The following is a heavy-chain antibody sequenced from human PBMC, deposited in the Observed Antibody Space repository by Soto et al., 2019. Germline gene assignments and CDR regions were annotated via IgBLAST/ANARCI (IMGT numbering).Heavy chain of an antibody. Sequence: SETLTVASIVTGCSFSSAYCSWIQQPPGKGLEWIGYIYYSGSTNYNPALRSRVTISVDTSKNQFSLKLSSVTAADTAVYYCARDSSANNDYYYFYYMDVWGKGTTVT. D-gene: IGHD6-25*01. J-gene: IGHJ6*03. CDR1: GCSFSSAY. CDR2: IYYSGST. V-gene: IGHV4-59*01. CDR3: ARDSSANNDYYYFYYMDV.